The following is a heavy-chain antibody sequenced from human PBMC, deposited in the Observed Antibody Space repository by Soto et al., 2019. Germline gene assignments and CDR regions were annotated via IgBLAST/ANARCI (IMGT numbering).Heavy chain of an antibody. CDR3: ARSKGYSRGWDFDH. CDR2: IHWDNDK. V-gene: IGHV2-70*01. Sequence: PTLVNPTQTLTLTCTFSGFSLTTPGMCVTWIRQPPGKALEWLALIHWDNDKYYNTSLKTRLTISKDTSKNQVVLTMTNMDPVDTATYYCARSKGYSRGWDFDHWGPGTLVTVSS. CDR1: GFSLTTPGMC. J-gene: IGHJ4*02. D-gene: IGHD6-19*01.